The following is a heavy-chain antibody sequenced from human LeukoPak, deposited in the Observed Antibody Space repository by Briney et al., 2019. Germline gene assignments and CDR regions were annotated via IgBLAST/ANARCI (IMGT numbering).Heavy chain of an antibody. CDR2: ISYNGNNQ. D-gene: IGHD3-3*01. Sequence: PGRSLTLSCAASGFTFSTYGIHWVRQAPGKGLEWVAVISYNGNNQYHADSVKGRFTISRDNSKNTLYLQMNSLRAEDTAVYYCANTLTGGITIFGVVNAVDYWGQGTLVTVSS. J-gene: IGHJ4*02. CDR3: ANTLTGGITIFGVVNAVDY. V-gene: IGHV3-30*18. CDR1: GFTFSTYG.